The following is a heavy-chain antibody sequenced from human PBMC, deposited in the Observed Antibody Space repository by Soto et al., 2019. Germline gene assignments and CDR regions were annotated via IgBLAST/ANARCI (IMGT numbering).Heavy chain of an antibody. CDR1: GGSFSGYY. CDR3: AALGYCSGGSCYSGYYYYMDV. Sequence: SETLSLTCAVYGGSFSGYYWSWIRQPPGKGLEWIGEINHSGSTNYNPSLKSRVTISVDTSKNQFSLKLSSVTAADTAVYYCAALGYCSGGSCYSGYYYYMDVWGKGTTVTVSS. V-gene: IGHV4-34*01. CDR2: INHSGST. J-gene: IGHJ6*03. D-gene: IGHD2-15*01.